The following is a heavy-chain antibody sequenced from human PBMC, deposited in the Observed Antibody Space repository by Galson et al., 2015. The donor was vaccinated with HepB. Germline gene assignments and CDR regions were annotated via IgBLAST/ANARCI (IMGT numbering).Heavy chain of an antibody. CDR3: ARDYEKQGYYDSSGYARSGAFDI. CDR1: GYTFISYA. D-gene: IGHD3-22*01. J-gene: IGHJ3*02. Sequence: SVKVSCKASGYTFISYAMHWVRQAPGQRLEWMGWINAGNGNTKYSQKFQGRVTITRDTSASTAYMELSSLRSEDTAVYYCARDYEKQGYYDSSGYARSGAFDIWGQGTMVTVSS. V-gene: IGHV1-3*01. CDR2: INAGNGNT.